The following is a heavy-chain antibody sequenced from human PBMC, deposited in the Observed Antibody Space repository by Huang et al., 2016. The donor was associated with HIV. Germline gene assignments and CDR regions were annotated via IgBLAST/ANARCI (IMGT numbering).Heavy chain of an antibody. V-gene: IGHV3-23*01. J-gene: IGHJ4*02. Sequence: EVQLLESGGGLVRPGGSLRLSCAASGVTFSRYAMRWVRQAPGKGLEWVSVISSNGETSDYTDAVKGRFTISRDNSKNTVSMQMHSLRVEDTAVYYCAKGRATILDRLDSWGQGTLVTVSS. CDR2: ISSNGETS. CDR3: AKGRATILDRLDS. D-gene: IGHD3-3*01. CDR1: GVTFSRYA.